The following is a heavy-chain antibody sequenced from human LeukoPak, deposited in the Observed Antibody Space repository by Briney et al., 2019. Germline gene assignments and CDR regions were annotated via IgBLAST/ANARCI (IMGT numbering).Heavy chain of an antibody. CDR3: ARVSPHYDFWSGYLDY. Sequence: PSETLSLTCAVYGGSFSGYYWSWIRQPPGKGLEWIGYIYYSGSTYYNPSLKSRVTISVDTSKNQFSLKLSSVTAADTAVYYCARVSPHYDFWSGYLDYWGQGTLVTVSS. V-gene: IGHV4-34*09. D-gene: IGHD3-3*01. J-gene: IGHJ4*02. CDR1: GGSFSGYY. CDR2: IYYSGST.